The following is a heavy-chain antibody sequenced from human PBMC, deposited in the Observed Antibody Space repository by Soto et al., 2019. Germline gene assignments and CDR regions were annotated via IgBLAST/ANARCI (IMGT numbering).Heavy chain of an antibody. Sequence: GGSLRLSSEVSGFTFSNYAMHWVRQAPGKGLEWVTIISYDGTNKYYADSVKGRFTISRDNSKNTLYLQMNSLRVEDTAVYFCASGYNHVYETPSFDYWGQGTLVTVSS. D-gene: IGHD5-18*01. V-gene: IGHV3-30-3*01. CDR3: ASGYNHVYETPSFDY. CDR2: ISYDGTNK. CDR1: GFTFSNYA. J-gene: IGHJ4*02.